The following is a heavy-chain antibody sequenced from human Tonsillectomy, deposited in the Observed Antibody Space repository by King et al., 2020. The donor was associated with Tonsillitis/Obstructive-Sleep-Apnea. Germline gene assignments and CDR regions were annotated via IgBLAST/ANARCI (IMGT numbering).Heavy chain of an antibody. CDR2: IKQDGSEK. V-gene: IGHV3-7*03. D-gene: IGHD4-11*01. J-gene: IGHJ6*02. CDR1: GFTFSSYW. Sequence: VQLVESGGGLVQPGGSLRLSCAASGFTFSSYWMSWVRQAPGKGLEWVANIKQDGSEKYYVDSVKGRFTISRDNAKNSLYLQMNSLRAEDTAVYYCAREGSNYGRGMDVWGQGTTVTVSS. CDR3: AREGSNYGRGMDV.